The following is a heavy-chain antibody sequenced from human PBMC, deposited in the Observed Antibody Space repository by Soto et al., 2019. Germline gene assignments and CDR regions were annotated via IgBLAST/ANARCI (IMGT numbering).Heavy chain of an antibody. CDR1: GGSISSGGYS. CDR2: MYHSGRT. CDR3: ARVPDC. Sequence: QLQLQESGSGLVKPSQTLSLTCAVSGGSISSGGYSWSWIRQPPGKGREWIGYMYHSGRTYNNPSLTSRVTLSMVRSQNQFSLKLSSVTAADTAVYYCARVPDCWGQGMLVTVSS. V-gene: IGHV4-30-2*01. J-gene: IGHJ4*02. D-gene: IGHD2-2*01.